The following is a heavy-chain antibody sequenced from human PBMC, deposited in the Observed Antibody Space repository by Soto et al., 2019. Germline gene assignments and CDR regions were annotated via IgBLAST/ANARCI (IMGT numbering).Heavy chain of an antibody. V-gene: IGHV1-69*13. Sequence: SVKVSCKASGFTFSSYAISWVRQAPGQGLEWMGGIIPIFGTANYAQKFQGRVTITADESTSTAYMELSSLRSEDTAVYYCAGITGTTSSDFDYWGQGTLVTVSS. CDR3: AGITGTTSSDFDY. J-gene: IGHJ4*02. CDR1: GFTFSSYA. CDR2: IIPIFGTA. D-gene: IGHD1-7*01.